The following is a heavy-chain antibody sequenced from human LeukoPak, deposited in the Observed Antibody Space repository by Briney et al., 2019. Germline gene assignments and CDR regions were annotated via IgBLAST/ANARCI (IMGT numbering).Heavy chain of an antibody. CDR2: INPNSGGT. V-gene: IGHV1-2*02. CDR1: GYTFTGYY. Sequence: ASVKVSCKSSGYTFTGYYMHWVRQAPGQGLEWMGCINPNSGGTNYAQKFQGRVTMTRDTSISTAYMELSRLRSDDTAVYYCARETDDIVATITSNFDYWGQGTLVTVSS. CDR3: ARETDDIVATITSNFDY. J-gene: IGHJ4*02. D-gene: IGHD5-12*01.